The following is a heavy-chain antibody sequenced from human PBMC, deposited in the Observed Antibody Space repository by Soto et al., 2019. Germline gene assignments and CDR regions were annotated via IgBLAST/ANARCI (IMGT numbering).Heavy chain of an antibody. Sequence: QLQLQESGPGLVKPSETLSLTCSVSDDSINSDKYYWGWIRQPPGKGLEWIGSIYYRGNAYYNPSLQARVTITQDKSRSQFSLELNSVTAADSAVYFCARLEGLATISYYFDFWGPGALVTVSS. CDR1: DDSINSDKYY. J-gene: IGHJ4*02. CDR3: ARLEGLATISYYFDF. CDR2: IYYRGNA. V-gene: IGHV4-39*01. D-gene: IGHD3-9*01.